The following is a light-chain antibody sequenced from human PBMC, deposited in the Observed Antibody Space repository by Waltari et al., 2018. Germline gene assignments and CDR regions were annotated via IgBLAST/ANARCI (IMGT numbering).Light chain of an antibody. CDR3: SSYTSSYTYV. CDR2: DVS. Sequence: QSALTQPASVSGSPGQSITISCTGTSSDVGGYNYVSWYQQHPGKAPKFMIYDVSNRPSGVSNRFPGSKSGNTASLTISGLQAEDEADYYCSSYTSSYTYVFGTGTKVTVL. J-gene: IGLJ1*01. CDR1: SSDVGGYNY. V-gene: IGLV2-14*03.